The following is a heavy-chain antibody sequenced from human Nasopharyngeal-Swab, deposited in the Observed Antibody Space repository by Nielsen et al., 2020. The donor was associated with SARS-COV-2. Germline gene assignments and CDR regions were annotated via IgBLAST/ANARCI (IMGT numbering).Heavy chain of an antibody. Sequence: GESLKISCAASGFTFSSYAMHWARQAPGKGLEWVAVISYDGSNKYYADSVKGRFTISRDNSKNTLYLQMNSLRAEDTAVYYCAREGGNWFDPWGQGTLVTVSS. CDR2: ISYDGSNK. J-gene: IGHJ5*02. D-gene: IGHD3-16*01. CDR1: GFTFSSYA. CDR3: AREGGNWFDP. V-gene: IGHV3-30-3*01.